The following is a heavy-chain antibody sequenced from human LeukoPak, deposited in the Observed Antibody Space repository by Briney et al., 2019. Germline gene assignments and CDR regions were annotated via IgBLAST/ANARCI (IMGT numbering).Heavy chain of an antibody. V-gene: IGHV3-66*01. Sequence: GGSLRLSCAASGLTVSSKYMGWVGQAPGKGLEWVSVIHPGGTIYYADSVKGTFTISRDNSKNTLYLEMNTLRVEDTAVYYCAMYSSAWYAVYWGQGTLVTVSS. D-gene: IGHD6-19*01. CDR2: IHPGGTI. J-gene: IGHJ4*02. CDR1: GLTVSSKY. CDR3: AMYSSAWYAVY.